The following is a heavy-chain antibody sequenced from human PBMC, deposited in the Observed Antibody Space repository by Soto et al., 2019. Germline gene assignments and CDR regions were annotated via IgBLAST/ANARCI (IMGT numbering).Heavy chain of an antibody. CDR2: INHGGST. J-gene: IGHJ6*02. Sequence: LETLSLTCPIYGASFSDYSWSWIRQPPGKGLEWIGEINHGGSTDYNPALKSRLVMSVDTSKNQFSLRVTSVTAADAAVYFCARARFDSWSHIYYGLDVWGQGTTVTVSS. D-gene: IGHD3-3*01. CDR1: GASFSDYS. CDR3: ARARFDSWSHIYYGLDV. V-gene: IGHV4-34*01.